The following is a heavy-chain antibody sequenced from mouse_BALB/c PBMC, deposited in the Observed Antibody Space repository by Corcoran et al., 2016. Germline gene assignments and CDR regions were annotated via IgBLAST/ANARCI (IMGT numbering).Heavy chain of an antibody. Sequence: QIQVVQSGPELKKPGETVKISCKASGYTFTNYGMNWVKQAPGKGLKWMGWINTYTGEPTYADDFKGRFAFSLETSASTAYLQINNLKNEDMATYFCAREPLAMDYWGQGTSVTVSS. CDR2: INTYTGEP. CDR1: GYTFTNYG. V-gene: IGHV9-1*02. J-gene: IGHJ4*01. CDR3: AREPLAMDY.